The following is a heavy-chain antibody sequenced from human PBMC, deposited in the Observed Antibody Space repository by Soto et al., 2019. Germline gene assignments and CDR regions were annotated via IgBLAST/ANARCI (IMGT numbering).Heavy chain of an antibody. CDR1: GGPISSSSYY. D-gene: IGHD6-6*01. Sequence: PSETLSLTCTVSGGPISSSSYYWGWIRQPPGKGLEWIGSIYYSGRTYYNPSLKSRVTISVDTSKNQFSLKLSSVTAADTAVYYCARLYHSSSAWAYYYYYGMDVWGQGTTVTVSS. V-gene: IGHV4-39*01. CDR2: IYYSGRT. J-gene: IGHJ6*02. CDR3: ARLYHSSSAWAYYYYYGMDV.